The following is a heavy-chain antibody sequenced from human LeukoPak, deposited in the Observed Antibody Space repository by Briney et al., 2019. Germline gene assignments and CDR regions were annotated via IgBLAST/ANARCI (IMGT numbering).Heavy chain of an antibody. J-gene: IGHJ5*02. CDR3: ARSPANSAYNWFDP. CDR2: INPNSGGT. Sequence: ASVKVSCKASGYTFTGYYMHWVRQAPGQGLEWMGWINPNSGGTNYAQKFQGRVTMTRDTSISTAYMELSRLRSDDTAVYYCARSPANSAYNWFDPWGQGTLVTVSS. CDR1: GYTFTGYY. V-gene: IGHV1-2*02.